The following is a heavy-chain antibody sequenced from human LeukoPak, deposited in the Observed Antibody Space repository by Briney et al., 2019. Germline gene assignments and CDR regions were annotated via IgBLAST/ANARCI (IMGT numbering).Heavy chain of an antibody. Sequence: GGSLRLSCAASGFTFSSFAVTWVRQAPGRGLEWVSTVSGSAGRTDYADSVKGRFTISRDNLKNTLYLQMNGLRAEDTAVYYCAKNRGHCVDGVCHNYYYMDVWGRGTTVTVSS. J-gene: IGHJ6*03. CDR1: GFTFSSFA. CDR3: AKNRGHCVDGVCHNYYYMDV. D-gene: IGHD2-8*02. CDR2: VSGSAGRT. V-gene: IGHV3-23*01.